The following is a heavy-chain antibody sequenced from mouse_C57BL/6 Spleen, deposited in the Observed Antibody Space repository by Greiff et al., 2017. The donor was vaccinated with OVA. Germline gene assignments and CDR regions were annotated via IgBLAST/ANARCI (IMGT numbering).Heavy chain of an antibody. D-gene: IGHD1-1*01. CDR2: INPNNGGT. CDR1: GYTFTDYY. J-gene: IGHJ1*03. V-gene: IGHV1-26*01. Sequence: EVQLQQSGPELVKPGASVKISCKASGYTFTDYYMNWVKQSHGKSLEWIGDINPNNGGTSYNQKFKGKATLTVDKSSSTAYMELRSMTSEDSAVYYCARRPDYGSSYVPWYFDVWGTGTTVTVSS. CDR3: ARRPDYGSSYVPWYFDV.